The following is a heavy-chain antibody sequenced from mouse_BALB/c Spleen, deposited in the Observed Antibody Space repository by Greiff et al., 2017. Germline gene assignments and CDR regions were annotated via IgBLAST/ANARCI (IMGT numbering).Heavy chain of an antibody. J-gene: IGHJ2*01. D-gene: IGHD2-1*01. CDR2: ISDGGSYT. CDR3: ARGGYVNPFDY. V-gene: IGHV5-4*02. CDR1: GFTFSDYY. Sequence: EVQLVESGGGLVKPGGSLKLSCAASGFTFSDYYMYWVRQTPEKRLEWVATISDGGSYTYYPDSVKGRFTISRDNAKNNLYLQMSSLKSEDTAMYYCARGGYVNPFDYWGQGTTLTVSS.